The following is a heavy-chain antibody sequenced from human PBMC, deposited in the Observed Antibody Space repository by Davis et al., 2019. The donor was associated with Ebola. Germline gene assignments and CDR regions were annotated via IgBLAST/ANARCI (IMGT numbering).Heavy chain of an antibody. D-gene: IGHD4/OR15-4a*01. CDR1: GFTFTRAV. CDR2: IVVGSGDT. J-gene: IGHJ5*02. V-gene: IGHV1-58*01. CDR3: AGGGMGVTTARFDP. Sequence: SVKVSCKPSGFTFTRAVVQWVRQARGQRLESIGWIVVGSGDTSYAQKFQGRVTIPRDKSTNSAYMELNSRTSEDTAVYYRAGGGMGVTTARFDPWGQGTLVTVSS.